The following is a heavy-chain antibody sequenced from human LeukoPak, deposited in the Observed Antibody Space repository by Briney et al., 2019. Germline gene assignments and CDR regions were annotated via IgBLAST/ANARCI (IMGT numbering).Heavy chain of an antibody. V-gene: IGHV3-15*01. CDR3: TTDPQAAGIDY. CDR1: GFTFSNAW. J-gene: IGHJ4*02. CDR2: IKSKTDGGTT. D-gene: IGHD1-1*01. Sequence: GGSLRLSCAASGFTFSNAWMSWVRQAPGKGLEWVGRIKSKTDGGTTDYAASVKGRFTISRDDSKNTLYLQMNSLKTEDTAVYYCTTDPQAAGIDYWGQGTLVTVSS.